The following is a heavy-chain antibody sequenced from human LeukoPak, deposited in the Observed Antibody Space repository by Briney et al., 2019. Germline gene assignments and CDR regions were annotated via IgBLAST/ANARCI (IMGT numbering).Heavy chain of an antibody. CDR3: ARSRVDTAMAYYFDY. CDR1: GFTFSSYA. Sequence: GGSLRLSCAASGFTFSSYAMSWVRQAPGKGPEWVSAISGSGGSTYYADSVKGRFTISRDNSKNTLYLQMNSLRAEDTAVYYCARSRVDTAMAYYFDYWGQGTLVTVSS. V-gene: IGHV3-23*01. J-gene: IGHJ4*02. D-gene: IGHD5-18*01. CDR2: ISGSGGST.